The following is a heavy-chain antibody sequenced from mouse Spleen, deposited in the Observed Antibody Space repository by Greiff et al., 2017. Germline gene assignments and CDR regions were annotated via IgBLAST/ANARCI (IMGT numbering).Heavy chain of an antibody. CDR3: ARISIHYYEYYFDY. V-gene: IGHV1-53*01. CDR1: GYTFTSYW. D-gene: IGHD1-2*01. Sequence: VQLQQSGAELVMPGASVKLSCKASGYTFTSYWMHWVKQRPGQGLEWIGNINPSNGGTNYNEKFKSKATLTVDKSSSTAYMQLSSLTSEDSAVYYCARISIHYYEYYFDYWGQGTTLTVSS. CDR2: INPSNGGT. J-gene: IGHJ2*01.